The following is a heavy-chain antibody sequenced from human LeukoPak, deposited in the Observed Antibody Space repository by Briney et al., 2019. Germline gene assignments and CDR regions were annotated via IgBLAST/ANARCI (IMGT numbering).Heavy chain of an antibody. CDR1: GGSISSYY. CDR2: IYSSGST. V-gene: IGHV4-4*07. Sequence: PSETLSLTCTVSGGSISSYYWVWIRQPAGKGLEWIGRIYSSGSTNYNPSLKSRVTTSVDTSKNQFSLKLSSVTAADTAVYYCARDLASSSWTDGDAFDIWGQGTMVTVSS. D-gene: IGHD6-13*01. CDR3: ARDLASSSWTDGDAFDI. J-gene: IGHJ3*02.